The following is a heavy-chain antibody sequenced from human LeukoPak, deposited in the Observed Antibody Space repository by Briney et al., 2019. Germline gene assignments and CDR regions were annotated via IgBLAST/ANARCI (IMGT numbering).Heavy chain of an antibody. CDR2: ISSDGSST. Sequence: GGSLRLSCAASGFTFRNHWMHWVHQTPGKGLVWVSRISSDGSSTTYADSVKGRFTISRDNAKNTLYLQMNNLRAEDTAMYYCARDQRVTGRPDIDYWGQGTLVIVSS. D-gene: IGHD6-6*01. J-gene: IGHJ4*02. CDR3: ARDQRVTGRPDIDY. CDR1: GFTFRNHW. V-gene: IGHV3-74*03.